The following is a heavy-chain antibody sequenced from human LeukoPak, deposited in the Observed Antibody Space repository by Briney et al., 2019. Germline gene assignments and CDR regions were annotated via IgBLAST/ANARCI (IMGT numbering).Heavy chain of an antibody. CDR3: TRALRVGSTENWLAP. Sequence: ASVKVSCKASGYTFTGYYIHWLLQAPGQGLEWMGWINPNSGGANYAQKFQCRVAMTRDTSIRTAYMELSRLRSDDTAVYYCTRALRVGSTENWLAPWGQGTLVTVSS. J-gene: IGHJ5*02. V-gene: IGHV1-2*02. CDR2: INPNSGGA. D-gene: IGHD1-26*01. CDR1: GYTFTGYY.